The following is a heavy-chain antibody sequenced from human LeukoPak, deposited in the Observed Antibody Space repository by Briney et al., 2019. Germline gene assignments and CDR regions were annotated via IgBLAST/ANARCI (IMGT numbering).Heavy chain of an antibody. Sequence: GGSLRLSCAASGFTFSTYAMSWVRQAPGKGLEWVSTISDSGSDTYYADSVKGRFTISRDNSKNTLYLQMKSLTAEDTALYYCAKTAYCARPQFDPWGQGTLVTVSP. CDR2: ISDSGSDT. J-gene: IGHJ5*02. CDR1: GFTFSTYA. CDR3: AKTAYCARPQFDP. D-gene: IGHD2-21*01. V-gene: IGHV3-23*01.